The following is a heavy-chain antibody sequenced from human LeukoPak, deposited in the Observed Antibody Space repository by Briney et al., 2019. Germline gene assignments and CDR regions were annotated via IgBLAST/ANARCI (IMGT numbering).Heavy chain of an antibody. Sequence: SETLSLTCTVSGGSISSGSYYWTWIRQPAGKGLEWIGRISITESANYNSSLESRVTILVDTSKNQFSLKLSSVTAADTAIYYCARSRERICTNPPCYVDLQATWGQGALVTVSP. CDR3: ARSRERICTNPPCYVDLQAT. CDR1: GGSISSGSYY. CDR2: ISITESA. V-gene: IGHV4-61*02. J-gene: IGHJ4*02. D-gene: IGHD2-8*01.